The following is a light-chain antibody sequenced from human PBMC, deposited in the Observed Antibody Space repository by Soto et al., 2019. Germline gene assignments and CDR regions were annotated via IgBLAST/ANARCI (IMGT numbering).Light chain of an antibody. J-gene: IGLJ2*01. CDR1: SSDVGIYKY. V-gene: IGLV2-14*01. CDR3: SSYTSRSTPV. CDR2: EVS. Sequence: QSALTQPASVSGSPGQSITISCTGTSSDVGIYKYVSWYQQLPGKAPKLMIYEVSNRPSGVSNRFSGSKSGNTASLTISELQAEDEADYYCSSYTSRSTPVFGGGTKVTVL.